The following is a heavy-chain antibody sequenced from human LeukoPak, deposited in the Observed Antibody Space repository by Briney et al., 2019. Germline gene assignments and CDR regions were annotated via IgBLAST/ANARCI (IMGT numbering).Heavy chain of an antibody. CDR1: GFTFSSYG. V-gene: IGHV3-30*18. CDR3: AKELTIFGVVISAPFDY. J-gene: IGHJ4*02. CDR2: ISYDGGNK. Sequence: PGGSLRLSCAASGFTFSSYGMHWVRQAPGKGLEWVAVISYDGGNKYYADSVKGRFTISRDNSKNTLYLQMNSLRAEDTAVYYCAKELTIFGVVISAPFDYWGQGTLVTVSS. D-gene: IGHD3-3*01.